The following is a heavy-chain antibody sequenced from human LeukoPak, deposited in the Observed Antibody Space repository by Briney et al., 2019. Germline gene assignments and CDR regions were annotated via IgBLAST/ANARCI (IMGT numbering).Heavy chain of an antibody. Sequence: SETLFLTCTVSGGSISSSSYYWGWIRQPPGKGLEWIGSIYYSGSTYYNPSLKSRVTISVDTSKNQFSLKLSSVTAADTAVYYCATGYDFWSGYYTPYWYFDLWGRGTLVTVSS. J-gene: IGHJ2*01. V-gene: IGHV4-39*01. CDR1: GGSISSSSYY. CDR2: IYYSGST. D-gene: IGHD3-3*01. CDR3: ATGYDFWSGYYTPYWYFDL.